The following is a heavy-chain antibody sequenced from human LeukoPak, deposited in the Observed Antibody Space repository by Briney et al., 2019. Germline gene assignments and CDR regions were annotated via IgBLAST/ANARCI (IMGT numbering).Heavy chain of an antibody. CDR2: INGDGSGT. D-gene: IGHD1-26*01. V-gene: IGHV3-74*01. CDR1: GFTFTSHW. CDR3: ATDWVGATGSFRFGFDY. Sequence: GGSLRLSCTASGFTFTSHWMHWVRQVPGKGLVWVSRINGDGSGTNHADSVKGRFTISRDNAKNTLYLQMNSLRVEDTAVYYCATDWVGATGSFRFGFDYWGQGTLVTVSS. J-gene: IGHJ4*02.